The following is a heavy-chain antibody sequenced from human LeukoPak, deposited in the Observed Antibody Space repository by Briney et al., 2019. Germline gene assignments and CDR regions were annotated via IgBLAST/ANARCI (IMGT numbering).Heavy chain of an antibody. CDR2: ISDSGGST. Sequence: GGSLRLSCAASGFTFSSYAMTWVRQAPGKGLEWISAISDSGGSTYYADSVKGRFTISRDNSKNTMYLQMNSLRAEDTALYFCAKDTPMTIPLGWGQGTLVTVSS. J-gene: IGHJ4*02. CDR3: AKDTPMTIPLG. D-gene: IGHD4/OR15-4a*01. CDR1: GFTFSSYA. V-gene: IGHV3-23*01.